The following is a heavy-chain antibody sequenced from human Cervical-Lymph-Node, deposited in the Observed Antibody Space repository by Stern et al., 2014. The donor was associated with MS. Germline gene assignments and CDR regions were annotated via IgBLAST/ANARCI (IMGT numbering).Heavy chain of an antibody. D-gene: IGHD4-17*01. J-gene: IGHJ4*02. Sequence: VQLVESGAEVKKPGASVKVSCEASGYSLTRYGISWVRQAPGQGLEWMGWITVNSGKVNYAQTLKGRVTMTTDTFTTTAYLDMGSLPSDDTAVYFCARSLAHADYEDRFEYWGQGTLVTVSS. CDR1: GYSLTRYG. V-gene: IGHV1-18*01. CDR3: ARSLAHADYEDRFEY. CDR2: ITVNSGKV.